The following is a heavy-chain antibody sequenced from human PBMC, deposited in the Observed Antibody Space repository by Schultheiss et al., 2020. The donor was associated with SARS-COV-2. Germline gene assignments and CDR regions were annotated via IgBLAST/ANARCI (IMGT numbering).Heavy chain of an antibody. Sequence: ASVKVSCKASGGTFSSYAISWVRQAPGQGLEWMGWINPNSGGTNYAQKFQGRVTMTRDTSISTAYMELSRLRSDDTAVYYCARDRGGMATDAFDIWGQGTMVTVSS. CDR3: ARDRGGMATDAFDI. CDR1: GGTFSSYA. V-gene: IGHV1-2*02. CDR2: INPNSGGT. D-gene: IGHD5-24*01. J-gene: IGHJ3*02.